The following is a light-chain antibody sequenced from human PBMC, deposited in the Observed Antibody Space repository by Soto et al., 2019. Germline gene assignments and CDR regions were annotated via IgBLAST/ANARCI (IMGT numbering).Light chain of an antibody. CDR1: QTVSTD. Sequence: EIVMTQSPATLSVSPGERATLSCRASQTVSTDLAWYQQQPSQAPRLLMYGASTRATGIPARFSGSGSGTEFILTISSLQSADFAVYYCQQYNNWPPVTFGQGTKVDIK. V-gene: IGKV3-15*01. J-gene: IGKJ1*01. CDR3: QQYNNWPPVT. CDR2: GAS.